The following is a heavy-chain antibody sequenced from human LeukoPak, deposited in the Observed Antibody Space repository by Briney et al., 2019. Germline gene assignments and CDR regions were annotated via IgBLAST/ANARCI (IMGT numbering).Heavy chain of an antibody. CDR1: GDSISNYF. D-gene: IGHD1-26*01. V-gene: IGHV4-59*01. Sequence: SETLSLTCTVSGDSISNYFWSWFRQPPGKGLDWIGNIYSSGGTNYNPSLKSRVTISVDTSKNQFSLKLTSVTAADTAVYYCAGGGRYSGSYYYPYWGHGTLVTVSS. J-gene: IGHJ4*01. CDR3: AGGGRYSGSYYYPY. CDR2: IYSSGGT.